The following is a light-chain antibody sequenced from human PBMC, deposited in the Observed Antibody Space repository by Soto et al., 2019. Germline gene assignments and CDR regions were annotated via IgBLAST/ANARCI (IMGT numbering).Light chain of an antibody. CDR3: CSYAGSSTHV. V-gene: IGLV2-23*02. J-gene: IGLJ1*01. Sequence: SLLTQPASVSVSPGHLITFSCTKTSSDVWISNLVSWYKQHPGKAPKLLIYEVSKRPSAVSNRFSGSKSGNTASLTISGLQAEDEADYYCCSYAGSSTHVFGTVTKVTVL. CDR1: SSDVWISNL. CDR2: EVS.